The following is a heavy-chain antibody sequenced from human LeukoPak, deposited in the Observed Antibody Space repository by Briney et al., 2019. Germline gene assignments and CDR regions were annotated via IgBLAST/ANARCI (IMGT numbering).Heavy chain of an antibody. CDR2: INHSGST. V-gene: IGHV4-34*01. J-gene: IGHJ6*03. Sequence: SETLSLTCAVYGGSFSGYYWSWIRQPPGKGLEWIGEINHSGSTNYNPSLKSRVTISVDTSKNQFSLKLSSVTAADTAVYYCARGAPGYDFWSGSIYYYYMDVWGKGTTVTVSS. CDR3: ARGAPGYDFWSGSIYYYYMDV. D-gene: IGHD3-3*01. CDR1: GGSFSGYY.